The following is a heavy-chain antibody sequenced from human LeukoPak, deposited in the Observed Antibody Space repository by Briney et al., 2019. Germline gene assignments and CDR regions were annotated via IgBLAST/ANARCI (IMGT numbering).Heavy chain of an antibody. CDR2: IYYSGST. J-gene: IGHJ5*02. V-gene: IGHV4-38-2*02. CDR3: ARSRQASGLFSS. D-gene: IGHD3-10*01. Sequence: SETLSLTCTVSGYSITSGYYWGWIRQPPGKGLEWIGSIYYSGSTYYSPSLKSRVTISVDRPKNQFFLNVTSLTAADTAVYYCARSRQASGLFSSWGQGTLVVVSS. CDR1: GYSITSGYY.